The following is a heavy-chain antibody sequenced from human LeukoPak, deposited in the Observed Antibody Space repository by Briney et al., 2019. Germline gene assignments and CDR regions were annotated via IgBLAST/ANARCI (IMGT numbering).Heavy chain of an antibody. Sequence: GGSLRLSCAASGFTFGSYDMHWVRQAPGKGLEWVAVIWFDGGNRYYADSVKGRFTISRDNSKNTLYLQLNSLRAEDTAVYYCARDSLDTQPRQTAGDIFDYWGQGTLVTVSS. CDR3: ARDSLDTQPRQTAGDIFDY. V-gene: IGHV3-33*08. D-gene: IGHD6-13*01. J-gene: IGHJ4*02. CDR2: IWFDGGNR. CDR1: GFTFGSYD.